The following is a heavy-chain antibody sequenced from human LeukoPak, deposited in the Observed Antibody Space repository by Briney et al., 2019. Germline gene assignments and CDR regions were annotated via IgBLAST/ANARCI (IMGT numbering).Heavy chain of an antibody. CDR3: ARVRSWVAATGNWFDP. D-gene: IGHD2-15*01. J-gene: IGHJ5*02. CDR2: INPNSGGT. Sequence: ASVTVSCKASGYTFTGYYMHWVRQAPGQGLEWMGWINPNSGGTNYAQKFQGRVTMTRDTSISTAYMELSRLRSDDTAVYYCARVRSWVAATGNWFDPWGQGTLVTASS. CDR1: GYTFTGYY. V-gene: IGHV1-2*02.